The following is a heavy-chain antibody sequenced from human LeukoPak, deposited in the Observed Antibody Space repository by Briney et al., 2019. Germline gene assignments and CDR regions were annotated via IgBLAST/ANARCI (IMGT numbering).Heavy chain of an antibody. V-gene: IGHV3-48*02. CDR3: ARDNWFDY. CDR2: ISPTGNTI. J-gene: IGHJ5*01. CDR1: GFTFNKYS. Sequence: GGSLRLSCAASGFTFNKYSMTWARQAPGKGLEWVSYISPTGNTIYYADSVKGRFTVSRDNAKNSLYLQMSSLRDEDTALYYCARDNWFDYWGHGTLVTVSS.